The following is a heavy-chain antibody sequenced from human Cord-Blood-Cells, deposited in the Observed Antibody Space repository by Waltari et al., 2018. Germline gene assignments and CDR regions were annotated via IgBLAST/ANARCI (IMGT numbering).Heavy chain of an antibody. CDR3: ARDPGMAWGSYYFDD. Sequence: QVQLVQSGAEVKKPGASVKVSCKASGYTFTGYYMHWVRQAPGQGLEWMGWINPNSGGTNYAQKFQGRVTMTRDTSISTAYMELSRLRSDDTAVYCCARDPGMAWGSYYFDDWGQVPLVTVSS. D-gene: IGHD7-27*01. J-gene: IGHJ4*02. CDR2: INPNSGGT. V-gene: IGHV1-2*02. CDR1: GYTFTGYY.